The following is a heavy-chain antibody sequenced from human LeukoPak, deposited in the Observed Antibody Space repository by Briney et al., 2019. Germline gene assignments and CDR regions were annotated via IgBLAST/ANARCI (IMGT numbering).Heavy chain of an antibody. V-gene: IGHV1-8*01. CDR1: GYTFTSYD. CDR2: MNPNSGNT. CDR3: ARTTGGGYNYGYFYYYYMDV. J-gene: IGHJ6*03. D-gene: IGHD5-18*01. Sequence: ASVKVSCKASGYTFTSYDINWVRQATGQGLEWMGWMNPNSGNTGYAQKFQGRVTMTRNTSISTAYMELSSLRSEDTAVYYCARTTGGGYNYGYFYYYYMDVWGKGTTVTISS.